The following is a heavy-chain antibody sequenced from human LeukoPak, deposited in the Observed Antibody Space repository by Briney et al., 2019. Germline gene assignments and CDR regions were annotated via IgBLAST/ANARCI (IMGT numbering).Heavy chain of an antibody. D-gene: IGHD2-2*01. CDR3: AKDITSHFDY. J-gene: IGHJ4*02. Sequence: PGGSLRLSCAASGFTFSTYGMHWVRQAPGKGLEWVAFIRYDGSNINYADSVKGRFTISRDNSKNTLFLQMNSLRAEDTAVYYCAKDITSHFDYWGQGTLVTVSS. V-gene: IGHV3-30*02. CDR2: IRYDGSNI. CDR1: GFTFSTYG.